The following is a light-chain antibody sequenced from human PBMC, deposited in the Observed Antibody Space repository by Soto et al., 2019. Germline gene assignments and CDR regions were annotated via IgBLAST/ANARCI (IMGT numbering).Light chain of an antibody. J-gene: IGLJ1*01. CDR1: SSDVGGYNY. CDR2: DVS. V-gene: IGLV2-11*01. Sequence: QSVLTQPRSVSGSPGQSVTISCTGTSSDVGGYNYVSWYQQHPGKAPKLMIDDVSKRPSGVPDRFSGYKSGNTASLTISGLQAEDEADYYCCSYAGSYTLYVFGSGTKLTVL. CDR3: CSYAGSYTLYV.